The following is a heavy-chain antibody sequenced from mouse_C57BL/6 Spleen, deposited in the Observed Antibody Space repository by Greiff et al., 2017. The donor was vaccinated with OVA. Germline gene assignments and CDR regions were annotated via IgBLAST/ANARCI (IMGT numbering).Heavy chain of an antibody. Sequence: QVQLQQSGAELARPGASVKMSCKASGYTFTSYTMHWVKQRPGQGLEWIGYINPSSGYTKYNQKFKDKATLTADKSSSTACMQLSSLTSEDAAVYYCAPNYGSSPDYYAMDDWGQGTSVTVSS. J-gene: IGHJ4*01. D-gene: IGHD1-1*01. CDR2: INPSSGYT. CDR3: APNYGSSPDYYAMDD. CDR1: GYTFTSYT. V-gene: IGHV1-4*01.